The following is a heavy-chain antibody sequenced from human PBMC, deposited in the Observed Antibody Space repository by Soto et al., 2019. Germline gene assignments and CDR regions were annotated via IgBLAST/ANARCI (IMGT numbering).Heavy chain of an antibody. CDR1: GYTFTSSG. D-gene: IGHD2-2*01. CDR2: ISAYNGNT. CDR3: ARVMTYCTSRSCHDY. Sequence: QVQLVQSGAEVKKPGASVKVSCKTSGYTFTSSGISRVRQAPGQGLEWMGWISAYNGNTDYAQKFQGRVIMPTDTSTSTAYMELRSLRSDDTAVYYCARVMTYCTSRSCHDYWGQGTLVAVSS. V-gene: IGHV1-18*01. J-gene: IGHJ4*02.